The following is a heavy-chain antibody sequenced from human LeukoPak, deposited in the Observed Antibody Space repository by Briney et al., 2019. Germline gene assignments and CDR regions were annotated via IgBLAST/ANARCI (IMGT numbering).Heavy chain of an antibody. D-gene: IGHD3-10*01. V-gene: IGHV3-64*01. CDR2: ISGNGEST. J-gene: IGHJ3*02. CDR3: AREYRGVNTCGFDI. Sequence: AGGSLRLSCAASGFTFSDYYMHWVRQAPGKGLEYVSSISGNGESTNYANSVRGRFTLSRDNSKNTLFLQVGSLISEDMAVYYCAREYRGVNTCGFDIWGQGTMLTVSA. CDR1: GFTFSDYY.